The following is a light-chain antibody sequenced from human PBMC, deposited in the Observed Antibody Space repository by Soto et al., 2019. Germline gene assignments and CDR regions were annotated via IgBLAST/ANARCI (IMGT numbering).Light chain of an antibody. Sequence: DIVLTQSPGTLSLSPGERAALSCRASQSVSSSYLAWYQQKPGQAPRLLIYGASNRATGIPDRFSGSGSGTEFTLTISSLQSEDFAVYYCQQYSNWPPITFGQGTRLEIK. CDR1: QSVSSSY. CDR2: GAS. V-gene: IGKV3-20*01. CDR3: QQYSNWPPIT. J-gene: IGKJ5*01.